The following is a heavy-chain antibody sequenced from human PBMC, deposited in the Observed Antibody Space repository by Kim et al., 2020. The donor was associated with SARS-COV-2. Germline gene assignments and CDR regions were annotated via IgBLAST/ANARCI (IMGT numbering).Heavy chain of an antibody. CDR1: GGTFSSYA. CDR2: IIPIFGTA. D-gene: IGHD2-15*01. J-gene: IGHJ6*02. Sequence: SVKVSCKASGGTFSSYAISWVRQAPGQGLEWMGGIIPIFGTANYAQKFQGRVTITADESTSTAYMELSSLRSEDTAVYYCARGSGYCGGGSCYPFGMDVWGQGTTVTVSS. CDR3: ARGSGYCGGGSCYPFGMDV. V-gene: IGHV1-69*13.